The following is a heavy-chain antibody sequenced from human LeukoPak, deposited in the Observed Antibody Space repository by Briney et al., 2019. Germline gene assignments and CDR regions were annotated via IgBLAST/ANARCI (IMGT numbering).Heavy chain of an antibody. J-gene: IGHJ4*02. CDR3: VRDGGVSGYDLLDN. Sequence: GGSLRLSCTASGFTFSNYWMTWVRQAPGKGLEGVAHINQDGSEEHYMDSVKARFTISRDNAKNSLSLQMNSLRAEDTAMYYCVRDGGVSGYDLLDNWGQGTLVTVSS. V-gene: IGHV3-7*01. CDR1: GFTFSNYW. D-gene: IGHD5-12*01. CDR2: INQDGSEE.